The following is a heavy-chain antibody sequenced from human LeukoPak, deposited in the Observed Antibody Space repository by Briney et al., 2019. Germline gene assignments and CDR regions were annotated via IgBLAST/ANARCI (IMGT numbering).Heavy chain of an antibody. CDR1: GYTLTSYG. Sequence: ASVKVSCKASGYTLTSYGISWVRQAPGQGLEWMGWISAYNGNTNYAQKLQGRVTMTTDTSTSTAYMELRSLRSDDTAVYYCARDIAVAGRIYYYYYYMDVWGKGTTVTVSS. D-gene: IGHD6-19*01. J-gene: IGHJ6*03. CDR2: ISAYNGNT. CDR3: ARDIAVAGRIYYYYYYMDV. V-gene: IGHV1-18*01.